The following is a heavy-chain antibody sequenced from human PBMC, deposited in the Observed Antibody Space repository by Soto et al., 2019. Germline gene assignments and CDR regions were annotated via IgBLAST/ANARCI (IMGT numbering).Heavy chain of an antibody. Sequence: QVQLVESGGGVVQPGRSLRLSCAASGFTFSSYGMHWVRQAPGKGLEWGAVISYEGSNKYYADSVKGRFTISRDNSKNTLYRQMTSLRAEDTAVYYCAKVMGIRAFDTWGQGTMVTVSS. CDR1: GFTFSSYG. D-gene: IGHD3-16*01. J-gene: IGHJ3*02. V-gene: IGHV3-30*18. CDR2: ISYEGSNK. CDR3: AKVMGIRAFDT.